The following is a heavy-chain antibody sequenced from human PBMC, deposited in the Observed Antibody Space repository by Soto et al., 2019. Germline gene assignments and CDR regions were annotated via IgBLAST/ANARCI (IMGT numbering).Heavy chain of an antibody. Sequence: QITLKESGPTLVKPTQTLTLTCTFSGFSLRTSGVGVAWTRQAPGKALEWLALIYWDDDKRYSPSLKSRLTITKDPTKKHVVLTVTDMEPADTATYYCAHNEGPVAGTLDYWGQGTLVTVSS. CDR2: IYWDDDK. CDR3: AHNEGPVAGTLDY. D-gene: IGHD6-19*01. CDR1: GFSLRTSGVG. J-gene: IGHJ4*02. V-gene: IGHV2-5*02.